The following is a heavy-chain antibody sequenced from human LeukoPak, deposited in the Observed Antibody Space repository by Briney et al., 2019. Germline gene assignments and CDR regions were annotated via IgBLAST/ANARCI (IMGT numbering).Heavy chain of an antibody. CDR2: IKKDGIEK. V-gene: IGHV3-7*01. CDR3: ARHLSGVTGYTYGRGIDY. CDR1: GFTFSSYW. J-gene: IGHJ4*02. D-gene: IGHD5-18*01. Sequence: GGSLRLSCAASGFTFSSYWMSWVRQAPGKGLEWVANIKKDGIEKYYVDSVKGRFTISRDNARTSLYLQMNSLRAEDTAVYYCARHLSGVTGYTYGRGIDYWGQGTLVTVSS.